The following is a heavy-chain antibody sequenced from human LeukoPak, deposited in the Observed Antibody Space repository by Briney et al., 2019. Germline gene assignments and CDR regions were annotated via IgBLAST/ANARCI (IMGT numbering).Heavy chain of an antibody. V-gene: IGHV4-31*03. Sequence: SQTLSLTCTVSGGSISSGGYYWSWIRQHPGKGLEWIGYIYYSGSTYYNPSLKSRVTISVDTSKNQFSLKLSSVTAADTAVYYCASLGVAATQIDYWGQGTLVTVSS. CDR3: ASLGVAATQIDY. J-gene: IGHJ4*02. D-gene: IGHD3-16*01. CDR2: IYYSGST. CDR1: GGSISSGGYY.